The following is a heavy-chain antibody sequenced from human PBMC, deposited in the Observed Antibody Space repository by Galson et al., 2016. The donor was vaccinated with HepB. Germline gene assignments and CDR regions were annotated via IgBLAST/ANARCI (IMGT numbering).Heavy chain of an antibody. CDR3: AREGKGGFDI. J-gene: IGHJ3*02. V-gene: IGHV3-7*01. CDR2: IKQDGTQK. D-gene: IGHD2-15*01. CDR1: GFTFSNYW. Sequence: SLRLSCAASGFTFSNYWMSWVRQAPGEGLEWLVNIKQDGTQKDYVDSVKGRFTISRDNAKNSLYLQMNSLRVEDTAAYYCAREGKGGFDIWGQGTMVTVSS.